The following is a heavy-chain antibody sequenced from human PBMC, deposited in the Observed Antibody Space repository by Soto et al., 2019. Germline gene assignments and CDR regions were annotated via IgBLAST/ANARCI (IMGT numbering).Heavy chain of an antibody. CDR1: GGSFSGYY. CDR3: ARGRGDGYNQHWYFDL. Sequence: PSETLSLTCAVYGGSFSGYYWSWIRQPPGKGLEWIGEINHSGSTNYNPSLKSRVSISVGTSNNPFSLKLNSVTAADTAVYFCARGRGDGYNQHWYFDLWGRGTLVTVSS. D-gene: IGHD3-10*01. J-gene: IGHJ2*01. V-gene: IGHV4-34*01. CDR2: INHSGST.